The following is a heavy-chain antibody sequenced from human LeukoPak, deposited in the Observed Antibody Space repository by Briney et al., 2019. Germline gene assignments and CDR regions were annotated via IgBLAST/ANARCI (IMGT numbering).Heavy chain of an antibody. CDR1: GGTFSSYA. Sequence: SVKVSCKASGGTFSSYAISWVRQAPGQGLEWMGGIIPIFGTANYAQKFQGRVTITADKSTSTVYMELSSLRSEDTAVYYCASNPLGSFDYWGQGTLVTVSS. J-gene: IGHJ4*02. V-gene: IGHV1-69*06. D-gene: IGHD3-16*01. CDR2: IIPIFGTA. CDR3: ASNPLGSFDY.